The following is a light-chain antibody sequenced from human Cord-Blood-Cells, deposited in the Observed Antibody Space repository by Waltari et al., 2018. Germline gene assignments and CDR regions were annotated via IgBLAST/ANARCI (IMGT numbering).Light chain of an antibody. CDR2: GAS. V-gene: IGKV3-20*01. J-gene: IGKJ3*01. CDR3: QQYGSSPLFT. CDR1: QSVSSSY. Sequence: EIVLTQSPGTLSLSPGERATLSCRASQSVSSSYLAWYQKKPGQAPRLLIYGASSRATGIPDRFSGSGSGTDFTLTISILEPEDFAVYYCQQYGSSPLFTFGPGTKVDIK.